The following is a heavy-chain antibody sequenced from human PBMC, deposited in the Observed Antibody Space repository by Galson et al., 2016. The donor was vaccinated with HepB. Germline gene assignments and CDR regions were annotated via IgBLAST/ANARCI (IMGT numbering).Heavy chain of an antibody. CDR1: GYTLSGVS. Sequence: SVKVSCKVSGYTLSGVSIHWVRQAPGKGLEWMGGFDAEFDETIYAQKFQGRVTMTEETSTDTGYMELRSLRSEDTAVYYCVTEGDTTRAFDIWGQGTMVSVSS. CDR2: FDAEFDET. V-gene: IGHV1-24*01. D-gene: IGHD5-18*01. CDR3: VTEGDTTRAFDI. J-gene: IGHJ3*02.